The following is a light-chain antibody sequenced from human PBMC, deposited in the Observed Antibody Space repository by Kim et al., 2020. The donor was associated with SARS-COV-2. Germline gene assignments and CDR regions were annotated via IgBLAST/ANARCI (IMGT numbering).Light chain of an antibody. CDR2: YDS. CDR3: QVWDSSSDVV. CDR1: NIGSKS. V-gene: IGLV3-21*04. Sequence: SYELTQPPSVSVAPGKTARITCGGNNIGSKSVHWYLQKPGQAPVLVIYYDSDRPSGIPERFSGSNSGNTATLTISRVEAGDEADYYCQVWDSSSDVVFGGGTKLTVL. J-gene: IGLJ2*01.